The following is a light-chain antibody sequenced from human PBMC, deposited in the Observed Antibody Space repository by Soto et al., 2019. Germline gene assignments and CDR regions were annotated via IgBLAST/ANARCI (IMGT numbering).Light chain of an antibody. V-gene: IGKV3-20*01. CDR1: QDVTTN. Sequence: TQFPATLSASPGGGATLSCRAAQDVTTNFAWCQLKRGQPPRLLIYGASSRATGIPDRFSGSGSETDFTLSITRLEPEDFAMYYCQQYENSPITFGLGTRLEIK. CDR2: GAS. J-gene: IGKJ5*01. CDR3: QQYENSPIT.